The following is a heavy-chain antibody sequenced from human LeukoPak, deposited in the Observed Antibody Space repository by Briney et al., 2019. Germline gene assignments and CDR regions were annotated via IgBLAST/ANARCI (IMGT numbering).Heavy chain of an antibody. V-gene: IGHV1-69*13. CDR1: GGIFSSYA. D-gene: IGHD2-15*01. J-gene: IGHJ4*02. CDR2: IIPTFGTA. Sequence: SVKVSCKASGGIFSSYAISWVRQAPGQGLEWMGGIIPTFGTANYAQKFQGRVTITADESTSTAYMELSSLRSEDTAVYYCATDTPTLGYCSGGSCFTVNYFDYWGQGTLVTVSS. CDR3: ATDTPTLGYCSGGSCFTVNYFDY.